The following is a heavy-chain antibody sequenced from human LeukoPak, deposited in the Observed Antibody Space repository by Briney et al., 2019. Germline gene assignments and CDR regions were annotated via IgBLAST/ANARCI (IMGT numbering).Heavy chain of an antibody. D-gene: IGHD5-12*01. CDR1: GGSISSSSYY. Sequence: PSETLSLTCTVSGGSISSSSYYWGWIRQPPGKGLEWIGSIYYSGSTCYNPSLKSRVTISVDTSTNQFSLKLSSVTDADTAVNYCARHIYEVATPIDYWGQGTLVTVSS. V-gene: IGHV4-39*01. CDR3: ARHIYEVATPIDY. CDR2: IYYSGST. J-gene: IGHJ4*02.